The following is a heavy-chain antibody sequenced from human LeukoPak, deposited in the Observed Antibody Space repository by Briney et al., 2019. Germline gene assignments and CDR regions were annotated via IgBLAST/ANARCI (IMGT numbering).Heavy chain of an antibody. CDR1: GYTFTSYD. Sequence: ASVKVSCKASGYTFTSYDINWVRQATGQGLEWMGWMNPNSGNTGYAQKFQGRVTITRNTSISTAYMELSGLRSEDTAVYYCARGKVRALYNWFDPWGQGTLVTVSS. J-gene: IGHJ5*02. CDR2: MNPNSGNT. V-gene: IGHV1-8*03. CDR3: ARGKVRALYNWFDP. D-gene: IGHD3-10*01.